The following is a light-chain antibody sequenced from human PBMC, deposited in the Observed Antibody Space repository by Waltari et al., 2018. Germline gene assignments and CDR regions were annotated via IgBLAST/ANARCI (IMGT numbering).Light chain of an antibody. CDR2: AAS. CDR3: QQSYSMPFT. Sequence: DIQMTQSPSSLSASVGDRVTITCRASQSITNYLNWYQQKPRKAPELLIYAASSLQGGVPSRFSGSGSGTDVTLTISSLQPEDFATYYCQQSYSMPFTFGQGTRLEIK. J-gene: IGKJ5*01. V-gene: IGKV1-39*01. CDR1: QSITNY.